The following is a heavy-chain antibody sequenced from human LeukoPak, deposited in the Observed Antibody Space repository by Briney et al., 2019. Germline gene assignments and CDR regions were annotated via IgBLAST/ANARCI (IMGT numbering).Heavy chain of an antibody. CDR3: TRGDSDFRNYGGH. Sequence: GGSLRLSCTASGFTFGDYAMSWVRQAPGKGLEWVGFIRSKAYGGTTEYAASVKGRFTISRDDSKSIAYLQMNSLKTEDTAVYSGTRGDSDFRNYGGHWGKGTLVTVS. J-gene: IGHJ4*02. CDR2: IRSKAYGGTT. D-gene: IGHD4-23*01. CDR1: GFTFGDYA. V-gene: IGHV3-49*04.